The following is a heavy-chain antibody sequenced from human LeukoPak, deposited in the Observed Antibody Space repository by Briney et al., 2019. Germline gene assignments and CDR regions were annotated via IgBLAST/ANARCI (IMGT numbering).Heavy chain of an antibody. D-gene: IGHD3-10*01. Sequence: GGSLRLSCVVSGISLSNYAMTWVRQAPGKGLEWVAVIWYDGSNKYYADSVKGRFTISRDNSKNTLYLQMNSLRAEDTAVYYCARERNPYYGSGGFDYWGQGTLVTVSS. CDR3: ARERNPYYGSGGFDY. J-gene: IGHJ4*02. V-gene: IGHV3-33*08. CDR1: GISLSNYA. CDR2: IWYDGSNK.